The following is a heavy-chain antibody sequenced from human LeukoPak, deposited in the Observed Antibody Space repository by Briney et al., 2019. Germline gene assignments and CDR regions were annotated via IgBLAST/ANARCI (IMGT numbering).Heavy chain of an antibody. J-gene: IGHJ4*02. Sequence: SQSLSLTCTVSGGSISSGGYYWSWIRQHPGKGLVWIGYIYYSGSTYYNPSLKSRVTISVDTSKNQFSLKLSSVTAADTAVYYCARAGAPYSSSSPPYVWGQGTLVTVSS. CDR1: GGSISSGGYY. CDR2: IYYSGST. V-gene: IGHV4-31*03. CDR3: ARAGAPYSSSSPPYV. D-gene: IGHD6-6*01.